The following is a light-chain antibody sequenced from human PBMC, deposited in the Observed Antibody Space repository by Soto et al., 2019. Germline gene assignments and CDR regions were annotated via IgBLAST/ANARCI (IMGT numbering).Light chain of an antibody. CDR2: ATS. J-gene: IGKJ4*01. CDR1: QSISSY. Sequence: DIQMTQSPPSLSASVGDSVTLTCRASQSISSYVNWYQQKPGKAPKVLIYATSVLQGGVPSRFRGSQSGTEFTLTISSLQPEDFATYYCQQSYSFPRTFGGGTKVEIK. CDR3: QQSYSFPRT. V-gene: IGKV1-39*01.